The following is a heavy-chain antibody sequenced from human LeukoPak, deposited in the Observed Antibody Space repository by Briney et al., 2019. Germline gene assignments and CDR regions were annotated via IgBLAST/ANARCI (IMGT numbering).Heavy chain of an antibody. CDR1: GGSISSGDYY. CDR2: IYHSGST. D-gene: IGHD3-10*01. J-gene: IGHJ6*03. V-gene: IGHV4-39*07. Sequence: PSETLSLTCTVSGGSISSGDYYWSWIRRPQGKGLEWIGSIYHSGSTYYNPSLKSRVTISVDTSKNQFSLKLSSVTAADTAVYYCARVRDGSGSYYKTHTYYYMDVWGKGTTVTVSS. CDR3: ARVRDGSGSYYKTHTYYYMDV.